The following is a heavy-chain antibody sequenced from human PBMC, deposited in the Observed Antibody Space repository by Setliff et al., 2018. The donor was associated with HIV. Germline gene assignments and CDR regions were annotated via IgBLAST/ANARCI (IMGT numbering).Heavy chain of an antibody. V-gene: IGHV4-39*01. CDR3: ATRPRIAARPFDY. J-gene: IGHJ4*02. CDR1: GGSISSYDYN. D-gene: IGHD6-6*01. CDR2: IYYTGRT. Sequence: SETLSLTCTVSGGSISSYDYNWGWIRQPPGKGLEWIANIYYTGRTYYNPSLKSRVTISVDTSKNQFSLKVTSLTAADTAVYYCATRPRIAARPFDYWGQGMLVTVSS.